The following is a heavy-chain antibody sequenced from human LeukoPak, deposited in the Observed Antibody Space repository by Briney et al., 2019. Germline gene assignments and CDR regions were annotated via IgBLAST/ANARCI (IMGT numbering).Heavy chain of an antibody. D-gene: IGHD3-10*01. J-gene: IGHJ4*02. CDR1: GFTFSNYG. Sequence: GRSLRLSCAASGFTFSNYGMHWVRQAPGKGLEWVAFIRSDGSTEYYADSVKGRFTISRDNSKNTLYLQMNSLRAEDTAVYYCARANLWLVDYWGQGTLVTVSS. CDR2: IRSDGSTE. CDR3: ARANLWLVDY. V-gene: IGHV3-33*01.